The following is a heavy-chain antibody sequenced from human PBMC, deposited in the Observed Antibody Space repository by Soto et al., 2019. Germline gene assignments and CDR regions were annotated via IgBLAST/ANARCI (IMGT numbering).Heavy chain of an antibody. D-gene: IGHD2-21*02. CDR2: ISRSGDGT. J-gene: IGHJ4*02. CDR1: GFTFSSYA. Sequence: GGSLRLSCAASGFTFSSYAMNWVRQAPGKGLEWVSDISRSGDGTHYADSVKGRFTISRDNSKNTLYLQMNSLRAEDTAVYYCAQDWRLDYWGQGTKVTVSS. CDR3: AQDWRLDY. V-gene: IGHV3-23*01.